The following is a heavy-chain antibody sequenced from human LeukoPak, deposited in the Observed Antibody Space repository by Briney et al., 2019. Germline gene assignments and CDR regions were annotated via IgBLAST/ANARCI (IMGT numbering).Heavy chain of an antibody. CDR1: GFTVSSNY. CDR2: IYSGGST. Sequence: GGSLRLSCAASGFTVSSNYMSWARQAPGKGLEWVSVIYSGGSTYYADSVKGRFTISRDNSKNTLYLQMNSLRAEDTAVYYCARAGEYYDILTGYYPGMYYFDYWGQRTLVTVSS. CDR3: ARAGEYYDILTGYYPGMYYFDY. J-gene: IGHJ4*02. D-gene: IGHD3-9*01. V-gene: IGHV3-53*01.